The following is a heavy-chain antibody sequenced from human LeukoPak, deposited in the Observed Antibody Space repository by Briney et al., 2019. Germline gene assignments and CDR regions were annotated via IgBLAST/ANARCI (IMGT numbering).Heavy chain of an antibody. CDR3: AREVVVVAADNPGDYYYYGMDV. J-gene: IGHJ6*02. CDR2: ISSSSSTI. V-gene: IGHV3-48*04. D-gene: IGHD2-15*01. CDR1: GFTFSDYT. Sequence: GGSLRLSCAASGFTFSDYTMNWVRQAPGKGLEWVSYISSSSSTIYYADSVKGRFTISRDNAKNSLYLQMNSLRAEDTAVYYCAREVVVVAADNPGDYYYYGMDVWGQGTTVTVSS.